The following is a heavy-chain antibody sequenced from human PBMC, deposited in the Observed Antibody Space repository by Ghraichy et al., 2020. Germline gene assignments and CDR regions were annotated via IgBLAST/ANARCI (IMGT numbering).Heavy chain of an antibody. D-gene: IGHD1-14*01. V-gene: IGHV3-11*01. CDR3: ARDRKIGAAQRFDL. Sequence: GGSLRLSCEASGFTFSDYYMSWIRQAPGKGLQWIAYISVGGGTIYYSDSVRGRFTISRDSAKNSVSLQMNGLGPDDTAVYYCARDRKIGAAQRFDLWGQGTLVTVSS. CDR1: GFTFSDYY. J-gene: IGHJ5*02. CDR2: ISVGGGTI.